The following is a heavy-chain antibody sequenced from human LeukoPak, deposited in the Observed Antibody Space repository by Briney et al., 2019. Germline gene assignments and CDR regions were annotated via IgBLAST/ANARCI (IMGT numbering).Heavy chain of an antibody. V-gene: IGHV3-48*03. J-gene: IGHJ4*02. CDR1: GFTFSNYE. D-gene: IGHD3-10*01. CDR2: ISSIDSTA. Sequence: GGSLRLSCAASGFTFSNYEMNWVRQAPGKGLEWVSYISSIDSTAYYAVSVKGRFTISRDNSKNTLYLQMNSLRAEDTAVYYCATFMVRGVIADYWGQGTLVTVSS. CDR3: ATFMVRGVIADY.